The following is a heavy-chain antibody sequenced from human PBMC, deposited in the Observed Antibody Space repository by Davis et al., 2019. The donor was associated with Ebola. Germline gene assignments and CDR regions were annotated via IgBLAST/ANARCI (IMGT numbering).Heavy chain of an antibody. Sequence: PGGSLRLSCVASGFTFSSYAMTWVRQAPGKGLEWVSTISATGGTTYYADSVKGRFTISRDNSKNTLYLQMNSLRAEDTAVYYCAKDSNEEWELLVWYYWGQGTLVTVSS. CDR3: AKDSNEEWELLVWYY. D-gene: IGHD1-26*01. J-gene: IGHJ4*02. CDR1: GFTFSSYA. CDR2: ISATGGTT. V-gene: IGHV3-23*01.